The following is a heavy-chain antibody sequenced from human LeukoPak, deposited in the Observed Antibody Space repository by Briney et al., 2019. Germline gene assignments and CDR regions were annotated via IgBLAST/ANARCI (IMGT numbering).Heavy chain of an antibody. CDR2: IYHSGST. CDR1: GGSISSSNW. CDR3: ARDLSAGYCSSTSCPFYY. J-gene: IGHJ4*02. Sequence: SEALSLTCAVSGGSISSSNWWSWVRQPPGKGLEWIGEIYHSGSTNYNPSLKSRVTISVDKSKNQFSLKLSSVTAADTAVYYCARDLSAGYCSSTSCPFYYWGQGTLVTVSS. D-gene: IGHD2-2*01. V-gene: IGHV4-4*02.